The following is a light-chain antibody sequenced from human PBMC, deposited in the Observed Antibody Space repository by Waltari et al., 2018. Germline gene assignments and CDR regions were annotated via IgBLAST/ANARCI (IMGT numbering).Light chain of an antibody. Sequence: QSALIQPASVSGSPGQSITMSFTETNSAVGTYNLVSWYQQHPGKAPKLMIYEGNKRPSGVSYRFSGSKSGNTASLTISGLQAEDEADYYCSSYAGSSSPRVFGGGTKLTVL. CDR3: SSYAGSSSPRV. V-gene: IGLV2-23*01. CDR1: NSAVGTYNL. CDR2: EGN. J-gene: IGLJ3*02.